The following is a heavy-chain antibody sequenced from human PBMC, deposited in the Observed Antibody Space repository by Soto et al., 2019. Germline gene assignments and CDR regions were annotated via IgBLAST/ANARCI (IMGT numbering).Heavy chain of an antibody. D-gene: IGHD6-6*01. CDR2: ISAHNGNT. CDR3: ARVLAAPPYYYYYGMDV. J-gene: IGHJ6*02. V-gene: IGHV1-18*01. Sequence: ASAHHYRETSGYTFTSYGISWVRKAPGQGLEWMGWISAHNGNTNYAQKLQGRVTMTTDTSTSTAYMELRSLRSDDTAVYYCARVLAAPPYYYYYGMDVWGQGTTVTVSS. CDR1: GYTFTSYG.